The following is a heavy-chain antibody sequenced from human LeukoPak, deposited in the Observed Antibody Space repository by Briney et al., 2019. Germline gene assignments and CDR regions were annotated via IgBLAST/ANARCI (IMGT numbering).Heavy chain of an antibody. CDR1: GGSISSYY. CDR2: IYYSGST. CDR3: ARQNWNDVTGASDI. J-gene: IGHJ3*02. Sequence: SETLSLTCTVSGGSISSYYWSWIRQPPGKGLEWIGYIYYSGSTNYNPSLKSRVTISVDTSKNQFSLKLSSVTAADTAVYYCARQNWNDVTGASDIWGQGTMVTVSS. D-gene: IGHD1-1*01. V-gene: IGHV4-59*08.